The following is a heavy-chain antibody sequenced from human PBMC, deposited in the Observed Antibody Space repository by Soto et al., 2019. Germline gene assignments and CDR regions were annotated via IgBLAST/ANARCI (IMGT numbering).Heavy chain of an antibody. CDR2: IHYSGSI. J-gene: IGHJ4*02. CDR1: DDYSSHLY. CDR3: ARVHYDILTAYPYYFDS. D-gene: IGHD3-9*01. V-gene: IGHV4-59*11. Sequence: VADDYSSHLYWRCISQHPGKGLEWIGYIHYSGSISYKSSLKSRVTISVDTSRNQFSLRLSSVTAADTAVYYCARVHYDILTAYPYYFDSRGQGNSVPVSS.